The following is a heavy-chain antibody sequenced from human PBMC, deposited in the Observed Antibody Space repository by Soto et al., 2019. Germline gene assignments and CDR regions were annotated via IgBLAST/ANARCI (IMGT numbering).Heavy chain of an antibody. V-gene: IGHV5-51*01. D-gene: IGHD6-19*01. J-gene: IGHJ5*02. Sequence: PGESLRLSCKGSGYSFTIYWIGWVRQMPGKGLEWMGIIYPGDSDTRYSPSFQGQVTISADKSISTAYLQWSSLKASDTAMYYCARRSYSSGWYGWFDPWGQGTLVTVSS. CDR1: GYSFTIYW. CDR3: ARRSYSSGWYGWFDP. CDR2: IYPGDSDT.